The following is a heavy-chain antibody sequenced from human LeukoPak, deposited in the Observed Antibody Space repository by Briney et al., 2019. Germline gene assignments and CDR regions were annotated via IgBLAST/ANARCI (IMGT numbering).Heavy chain of an antibody. Sequence: GASVKVSCKASGGTFSSYAISWVRQAPGQGLEWMGGIIPIFGTANYAQKFQGRVTITTDESTSTAYMELSSLRSEDTAVYYCARVGYGEYSSSGYYFDYWGQGTLVTVSS. D-gene: IGHD6-6*01. J-gene: IGHJ4*02. CDR3: ARVGYGEYSSSGYYFDY. CDR1: GGTFSSYA. V-gene: IGHV1-69*05. CDR2: IIPIFGTA.